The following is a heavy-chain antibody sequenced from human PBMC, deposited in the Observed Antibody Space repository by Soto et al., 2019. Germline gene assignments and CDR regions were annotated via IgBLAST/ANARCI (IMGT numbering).Heavy chain of an antibody. CDR3: ARVAYYYDSSGYIHYFDY. V-gene: IGHV3-7*03. CDR1: GFTFSNYW. J-gene: IGHJ4*02. D-gene: IGHD3-22*01. CDR2: IKQDGSEK. Sequence: GGSLRLCCAASGFTFSNYWMSWVRQAPGKGLEWVANIKQDGSEKYYVDSVEGRFTLSRDNAKNQFSLKLSSVTAADTAVYYCARVAYYYDSSGYIHYFDYWGQGTLVTVSS.